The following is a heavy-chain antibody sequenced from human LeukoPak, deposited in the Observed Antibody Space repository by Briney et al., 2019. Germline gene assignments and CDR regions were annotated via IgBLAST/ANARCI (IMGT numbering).Heavy chain of an antibody. CDR2: IYYSGST. J-gene: IGHJ4*02. CDR1: GGSISSGGYY. CDR3: ARDREEVGFDY. Sequence: SQTLSLTCTVSGGSISSGGYYWSWIRQYPGKGLEWIGYIYYSGSTYYNPSLKSRVTISVDTSKNQFSLKLSSVTAADTAVYYCARDREEVGFDYWGQGTLVTVSS. V-gene: IGHV4-31*03. D-gene: IGHD1-26*01.